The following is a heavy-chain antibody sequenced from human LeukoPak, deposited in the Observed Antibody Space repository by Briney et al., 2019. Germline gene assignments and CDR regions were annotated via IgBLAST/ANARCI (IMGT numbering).Heavy chain of an antibody. CDR3: ARRMVYAINNWFDP. Sequence: SETLSLTCTVSGYSISSGYYWGWIRQPPGKGLEWIGSIYHSGSTYYNPSLKSRVTISVDTSKNQFSLKLSSVTAADTAVYYCARRMVYAINNWFDPWGQGTLVTVSS. J-gene: IGHJ5*02. D-gene: IGHD2-8*01. V-gene: IGHV4-38-2*02. CDR1: GYSISSGYY. CDR2: IYHSGST.